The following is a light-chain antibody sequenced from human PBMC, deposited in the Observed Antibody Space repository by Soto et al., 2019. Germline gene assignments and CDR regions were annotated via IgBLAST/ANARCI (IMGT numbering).Light chain of an antibody. CDR1: SSDVGGYNY. CDR2: EVS. Sequence: QSVLTQPPSASGSPGQSVTISCTGTSSDVGGYNYVSWYQHHPGKAPKLMIYEVSKRPSGVPDRFSGSKSGNTASLTVSGLQAEDEADYYCSSYAGSNNLVFGGVTKLTVL. CDR3: SSYAGSNNLV. V-gene: IGLV2-8*01. J-gene: IGLJ2*01.